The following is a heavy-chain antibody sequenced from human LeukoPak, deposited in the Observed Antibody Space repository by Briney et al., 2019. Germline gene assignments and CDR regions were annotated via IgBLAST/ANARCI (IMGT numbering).Heavy chain of an antibody. CDR3: ARGVEWELSSNWFDP. CDR1: GYTFTSYG. CDR2: ISAYNGNT. Sequence: ASVKVSCKASGYTFTSYGISWVRQAPGQGLEWMGWISAYNGNTNYAQKLQGRVTMTTDTSTSTAYMELRSLRSDDTAVYYCARGVEWELSSNWFDPWGQGTLVTVSS. D-gene: IGHD1-26*01. J-gene: IGHJ5*02. V-gene: IGHV1-18*01.